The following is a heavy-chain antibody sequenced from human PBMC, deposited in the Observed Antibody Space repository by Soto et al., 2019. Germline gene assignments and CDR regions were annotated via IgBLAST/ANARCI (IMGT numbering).Heavy chain of an antibody. D-gene: IGHD1-20*01. CDR1: GGSVSSGNYF. Sequence: QLQLQESGPGLVKPAETLSLKCAVSGGSVSSGNYFWGWIRQPPGKGLEWIGNIYYNGDTYYSPSLKSRVTMSVDTPQNPFSLRLTSVTAADTAVYYCARRLIDTWNQGHAFDFWGQGTLVTVSS. CDR3: ARRLIDTWNQGHAFDF. CDR2: IYYNGDT. J-gene: IGHJ3*01. V-gene: IGHV4-39*01.